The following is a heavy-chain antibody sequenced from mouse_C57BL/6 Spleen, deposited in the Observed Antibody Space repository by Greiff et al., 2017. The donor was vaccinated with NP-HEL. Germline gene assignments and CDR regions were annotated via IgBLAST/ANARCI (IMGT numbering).Heavy chain of an antibody. V-gene: IGHV3-6*01. D-gene: IGHD2-1*01. CDR2: ISYDGSN. CDR1: GYSITSGYY. Sequence: VQLQQSGPGLVKPSQSLSLTCSVTGYSITSGYYWNWIRQFPGNKLEWMGYISYDGSNNYNPSLKNRISITRDTSKNQFFLKLNSVTTEDTATYYCARGEGNYVWYFDYWGQGTTLTVSS. CDR3: ARGEGNYVWYFDY. J-gene: IGHJ2*01.